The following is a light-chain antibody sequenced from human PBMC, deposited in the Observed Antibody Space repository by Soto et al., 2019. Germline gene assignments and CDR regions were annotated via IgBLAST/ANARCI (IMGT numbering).Light chain of an antibody. V-gene: IGKV3-20*01. CDR2: GSS. Sequence: DIVLTQSPDTLSLSPGESATLSCRASQSVTSNYLGWYQQKPGQPPRLLIYGSSKRATGIPDRFRGGGSGTDFTLTISRLEPEDFAVYYCQQYGSSPPITFGQGKRLEIK. CDR3: QQYGSSPPIT. CDR1: QSVTSNY. J-gene: IGKJ5*01.